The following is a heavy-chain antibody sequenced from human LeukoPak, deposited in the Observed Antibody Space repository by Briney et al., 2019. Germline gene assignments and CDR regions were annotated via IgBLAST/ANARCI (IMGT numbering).Heavy chain of an antibody. CDR2: IIPIFGTA. J-gene: IGHJ4*02. Sequence: SVKVSCKASGGTFSSYAISWVRQAPGQGLEWMGGIIPIFGTANYAQKFQGRVTITADESTSTAYMELSSLRSEDTAVYYCARNSYSLTVTTGRLGYWGQGTLVTVSS. D-gene: IGHD4-11*01. CDR1: GGTFSSYA. V-gene: IGHV1-69*01. CDR3: ARNSYSLTVTTGRLGY.